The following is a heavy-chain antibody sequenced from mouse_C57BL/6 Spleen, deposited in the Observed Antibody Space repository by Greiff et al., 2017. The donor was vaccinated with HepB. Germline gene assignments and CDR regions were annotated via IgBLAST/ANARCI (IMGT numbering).Heavy chain of an antibody. J-gene: IGHJ3*01. CDR2: IDPSDSET. CDR1: GYTFTSYW. CDR3: ARRDSKAWFAY. Sequence: VKLKQPGAELVRPGSSVKLSCKASGYTFTSYWMHWVKQRPIQGLEWIGNIDPSDSETHYNQKFKDKATLTVDKSSSTAYMQLSSLTSEDSAVYYCARRDSKAWFAYWGQGTLVTVSA. D-gene: IGHD2-5*01. V-gene: IGHV1-52*01.